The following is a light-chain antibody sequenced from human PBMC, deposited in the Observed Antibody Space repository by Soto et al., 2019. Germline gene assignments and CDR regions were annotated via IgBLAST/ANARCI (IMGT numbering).Light chain of an antibody. V-gene: IGKV1-33*01. CDR1: QDIRKY. CDR3: QHYDNLPPFT. J-gene: IGKJ3*01. CDR2: GAS. Sequence: DIQMTQSPSSLSASVGDRVTITCQASQDIRKYLSWYQQKPGRAPKLLIYGASNLETGVPSRFSGIGYGTDFTFTISSLQPEDIATYDCQHYDNLPPFTFGPGTKVAIK.